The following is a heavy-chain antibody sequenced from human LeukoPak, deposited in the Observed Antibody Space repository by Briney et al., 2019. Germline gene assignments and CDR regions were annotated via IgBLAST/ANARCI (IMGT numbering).Heavy chain of an antibody. CDR3: AKRGASSVPHSDSSQMGYLYYYYMDV. J-gene: IGHJ6*03. CDR1: GFTFDNYA. Sequence: GGSLRLSCEASGFTFDNYAMTWVRQSPGKGLEWVSLISGSGGSTYYVDSVKGRFTISRDNSKNTLYLQMNRLTVDDTALYYCAKRGASSVPHSDSSQMGYLYYYYMDVWGTGTTVTVSS. V-gene: IGHV3-23*01. CDR2: ISGSGGST. D-gene: IGHD3-9*01.